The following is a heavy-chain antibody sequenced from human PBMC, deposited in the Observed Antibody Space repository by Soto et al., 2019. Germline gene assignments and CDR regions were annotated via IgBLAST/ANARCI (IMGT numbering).Heavy chain of an antibody. CDR2: ISYSGST. J-gene: IGHJ4*02. CDR3: ARDSNWNPFDY. V-gene: IGHV4-31*03. Sequence: PSETLSLTCTVSGGSISSGAYYWNWIRQHPGEGLEWIGHISYSGSTYYNPSLKSRVTISVDTSKNQFSLKLNSVTAADTAVYYCARDSNWNPFDYWGQGTLVTVSS. CDR1: GGSISSGAYY. D-gene: IGHD1-20*01.